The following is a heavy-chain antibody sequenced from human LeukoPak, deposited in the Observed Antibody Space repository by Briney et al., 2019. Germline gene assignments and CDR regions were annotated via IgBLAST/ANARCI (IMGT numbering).Heavy chain of an antibody. Sequence: PSETLSLTCTVSGGSISNYYWSWVRQPPGKGLEWIGYIYYSGSTTYNPSLKSRVTISVDTSKNQFSLKLSSVTAADTAVYYCARELVVPAAMRGYYYYYGMDVWGQGTTVTVSS. J-gene: IGHJ6*02. V-gene: IGHV4-59*12. CDR1: GGSISNYY. CDR3: ARELVVPAAMRGYYYYYGMDV. CDR2: IYYSGST. D-gene: IGHD2-2*01.